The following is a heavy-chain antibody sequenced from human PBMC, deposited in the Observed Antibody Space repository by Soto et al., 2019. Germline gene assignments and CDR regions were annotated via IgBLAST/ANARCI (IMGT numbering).Heavy chain of an antibody. CDR1: GYTFTSYA. D-gene: IGHD2-21*02. CDR2: INAGNGNT. CDR3: ARDRRGGHIVVVTAIDY. V-gene: IGHV1-3*01. J-gene: IGHJ4*02. Sequence: XSVKVSFNASGYTFTSYAMHWVRHSPGQRLEWMGWINAGNGNTKYSQKFQGRVTITRDTSASTAYMELSSLRSEETAVYYCARDRRGGHIVVVTAIDYWGQGTLVTVSS.